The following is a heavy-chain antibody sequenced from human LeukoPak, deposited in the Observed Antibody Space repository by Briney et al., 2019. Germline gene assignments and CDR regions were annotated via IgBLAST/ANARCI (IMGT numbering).Heavy chain of an antibody. V-gene: IGHV3-30*02. CDR1: GFTFSSYG. CDR3: AKGPSPSSGWFFDY. D-gene: IGHD6-19*01. J-gene: IGHJ4*02. CDR2: IRYDGSNK. Sequence: GGSLRLSCAASGFTFSSYGMHWVRQAPGKGLEWVAFIRYDGSNKYYADSVKGRFTISRDNSKNTLYLQMNSLRAEDTAVYYCAKGPSPSSGWFFDYWGQGTLVTVSS.